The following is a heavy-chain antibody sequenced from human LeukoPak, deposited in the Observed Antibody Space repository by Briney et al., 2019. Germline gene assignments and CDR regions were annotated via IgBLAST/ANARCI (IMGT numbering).Heavy chain of an antibody. D-gene: IGHD3-10*01. CDR3: ARTAFQFGEYFYYMDV. Sequence: GASVKVSCKASGYTFTGYYMHWVRQAPGQGLKWMGWINPHSGDTNYAQKFQGRVTVTRDTSITTAYMELSGLTSDDTAVYYCARTAFQFGEYFYYMDVWGKGTTVTVSS. V-gene: IGHV1-2*02. J-gene: IGHJ6*03. CDR2: INPHSGDT. CDR1: GYTFTGYY.